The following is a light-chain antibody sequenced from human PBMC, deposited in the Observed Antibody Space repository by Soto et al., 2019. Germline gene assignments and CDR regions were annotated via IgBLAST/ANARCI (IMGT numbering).Light chain of an antibody. CDR3: AAWDSNLSAL. CDR2: DND. CDR1: DSNIGKNY. J-gene: IGLJ1*01. Sequence: QSVLTQPPSVSAAPGQRVFISCSGTDSNIGKNYVSWYQQFPGTSPKLLIYDNDKRPSGIPDRFSGSKPGTSATLGISGLQTGDEANYYCAAWDSNLSALFGTGTKVTVL. V-gene: IGLV1-51*01.